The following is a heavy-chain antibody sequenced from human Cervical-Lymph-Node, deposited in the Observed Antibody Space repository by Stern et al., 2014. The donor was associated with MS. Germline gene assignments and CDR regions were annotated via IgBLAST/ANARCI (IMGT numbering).Heavy chain of an antibody. V-gene: IGHV3-11*01. J-gene: IGHJ4*02. D-gene: IGHD3/OR15-3a*01. CDR1: GFTFSDYY. CDR2: ISSSSSTI. CDR3: GKNGLGFFLFGY. Sequence: VQLVQSGGGLVKPGGSLRLSCTASGFTFSDYYMSWIRQAPGKGLEWVSSISSSSSTIYYADSVKGRLTISRDNAKTSLYLQINSLEGEGPAVLFCGKNGLGFFLFGYWGQGTLVTVSS.